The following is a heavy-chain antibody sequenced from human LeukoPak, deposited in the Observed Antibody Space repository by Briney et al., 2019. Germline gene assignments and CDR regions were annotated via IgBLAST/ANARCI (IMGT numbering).Heavy chain of an antibody. Sequence: PSVTLSLTCTVSGDSISGYFWNWVRQAPGKGLEWIGRMSPGATTDYNPSLKSRVTISVDRSKNQFSLKLSSVTTADTAVYYCARGYRGYSYGLDYWGQGTLVTVSS. CDR1: GDSISGYF. D-gene: IGHD5-18*01. V-gene: IGHV4-4*07. CDR2: MSPGATT. J-gene: IGHJ4*02. CDR3: ARGYRGYSYGLDY.